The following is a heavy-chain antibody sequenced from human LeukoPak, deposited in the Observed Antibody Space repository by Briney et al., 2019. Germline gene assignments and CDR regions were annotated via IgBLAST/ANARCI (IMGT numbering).Heavy chain of an antibody. CDR3: AKGGGIAVAGRSKANWFDP. Sequence: GSLRLSCAASGFTFSSYAMSWVRQAPGKGLEGVSAISGSGGSTYYADSVKGRFTISRDNSKNTLYLQMNSLRAEDTAVYYCAKGGGIAVAGRSKANWFDPWGQGTLVTVSS. V-gene: IGHV3-23*01. J-gene: IGHJ5*02. CDR1: GFTFSSYA. CDR2: ISGSGGST. D-gene: IGHD6-19*01.